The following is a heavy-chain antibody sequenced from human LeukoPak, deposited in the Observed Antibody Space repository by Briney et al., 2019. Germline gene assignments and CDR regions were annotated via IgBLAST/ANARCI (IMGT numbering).Heavy chain of an antibody. CDR2: INHSGST. D-gene: IGHD3-10*01. CDR3: ARDRPPSAVYGSGSYRLDY. V-gene: IGHV4-34*01. Sequence: GSLRLSCAASGFTFSDYYMSWIRQAPGKGLEWIGEINHSGSTNYNPSLKSRVTISVDTSKNQFSLKLSSVTAADTAVYYCARDRPPSAVYGSGSYRLDYWGQGTLVTVSS. J-gene: IGHJ4*02. CDR1: GFTFSDYY.